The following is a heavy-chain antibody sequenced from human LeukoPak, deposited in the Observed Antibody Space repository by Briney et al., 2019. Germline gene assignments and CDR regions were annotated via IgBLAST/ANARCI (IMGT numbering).Heavy chain of an antibody. Sequence: GESLKISCKGSGYSFTSYWIGWVRQMPGKGLEWMGIIYPGDSDTRYSPSFQGQVTISADKSISTAYLQWSSLKASDTAMYYCARLNFYDSSGSPGKFDYWGQGTLVTVSS. J-gene: IGHJ4*02. CDR3: ARLNFYDSSGSPGKFDY. V-gene: IGHV5-51*01. CDR2: IYPGDSDT. CDR1: GYSFTSYW. D-gene: IGHD3-22*01.